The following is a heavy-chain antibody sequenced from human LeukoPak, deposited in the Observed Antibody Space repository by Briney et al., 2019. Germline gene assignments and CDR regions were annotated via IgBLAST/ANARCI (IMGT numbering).Heavy chain of an antibody. CDR1: GFTFSSYA. D-gene: IGHD3-10*01. CDR3: ARSVLLWFGETFDP. J-gene: IGHJ5*02. CDR2: ISGSGGST. V-gene: IGHV3-23*01. Sequence: GGSLRLSCAASGFTFSSYAMSWVRQAPGKGLEWVSAISGSGGSTYYADSVKGRFTISRDNSKNTLYLQMNSLRAEDTAVYYCARSVLLWFGETFDPWGQGTLVTVSS.